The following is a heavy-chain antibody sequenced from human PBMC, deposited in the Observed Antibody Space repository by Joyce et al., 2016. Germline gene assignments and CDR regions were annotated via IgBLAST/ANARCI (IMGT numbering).Heavy chain of an antibody. Sequence: QVQLVESGGGVVQPGRSLRLSCAASGFTYSIYTMHWVRQAPGKGREWVALISSDGDNKYYVDSVKGRCTISRDNSKNTLYLQTNSLRAEDTAIYYCAREREGPNAFDIWGRGTMVTVSS. CDR2: ISSDGDNK. D-gene: IGHD5-24*01. J-gene: IGHJ3*02. CDR1: GFTYSIYT. CDR3: AREREGPNAFDI. V-gene: IGHV3-30-3*01.